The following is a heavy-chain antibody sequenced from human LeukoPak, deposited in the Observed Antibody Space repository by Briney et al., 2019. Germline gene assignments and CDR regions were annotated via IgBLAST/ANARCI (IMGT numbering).Heavy chain of an antibody. CDR1: GYTFTSYG. V-gene: IGHV1-18*01. Sequence: GASVTVSCTASGYTFTSYGISWVRQAPGQGLEWMGWISAYNGNTNYAQKLQGRVTMTTDTSTSTAYMELGSLRSDDTAVYYCARGTYDFWSGYHAHDAFDIWGQGTMVTVSS. D-gene: IGHD3-3*01. CDR2: ISAYNGNT. CDR3: ARGTYDFWSGYHAHDAFDI. J-gene: IGHJ3*02.